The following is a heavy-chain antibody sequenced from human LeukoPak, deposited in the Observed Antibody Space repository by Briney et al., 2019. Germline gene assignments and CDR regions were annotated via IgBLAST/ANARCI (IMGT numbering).Heavy chain of an antibody. CDR1: GFTFSRYG. CDR2: IWYDGSNK. CDR3: ARDDDYGDRRYFDY. Sequence: GGSLRLSCAASGFTFSRYGMHWVRQAPGKGLEWVAAIWYDGSNKYYTDSVKGRFTISGDNSKDTLYLQMNSLRAEDTAVYYCARDDDYGDRRYFDYWGQGTLVTVSS. V-gene: IGHV3-33*01. J-gene: IGHJ4*02. D-gene: IGHD4/OR15-4a*01.